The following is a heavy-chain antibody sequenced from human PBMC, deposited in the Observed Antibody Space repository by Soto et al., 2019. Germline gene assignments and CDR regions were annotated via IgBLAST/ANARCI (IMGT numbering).Heavy chain of an antibody. D-gene: IGHD2-15*01. CDR3: ARRQLVVAARGAFHT. CDR2: ISSSGSTI. V-gene: IGHV3-11*01. J-gene: IGHJ3*02. CDR1: GFTFSDYY. Sequence: QVQLVESGGGLVKPGGSLRLSCAASGFTFSDYYMSWIRQAPGKGLEWVSYISSSGSTIYYADSVKGRFPISRDNAKNSLYLQMTSLRAGDTAVYYCARRQLVVAARGAFHTWGQGTMVTVSS.